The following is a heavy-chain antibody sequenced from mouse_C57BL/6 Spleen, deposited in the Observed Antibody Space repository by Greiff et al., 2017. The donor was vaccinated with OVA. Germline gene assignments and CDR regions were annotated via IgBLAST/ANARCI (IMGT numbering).Heavy chain of an antibody. CDR2: IYPSDSET. CDR1: GYTFTSYW. CDR3: ARPDSSGPWFAY. V-gene: IGHV1-61*01. J-gene: IGHJ3*01. Sequence: VQLQQPGAELVRPGSSVKLSCKASGYTFTSYWMDWVKQRPGQGLEWIGNIYPSDSETHYNQKFKDKATLTVDKSSSTAYMQLSSLTSEDSAVYYCARPDSSGPWFAYWGQGTLVTVSA. D-gene: IGHD3-2*02.